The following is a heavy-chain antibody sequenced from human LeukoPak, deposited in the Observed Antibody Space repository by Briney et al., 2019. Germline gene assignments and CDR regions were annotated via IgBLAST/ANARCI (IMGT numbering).Heavy chain of an antibody. CDR3: ARDRPGGSSLDY. CDR1: GGSISRDY. J-gene: IGHJ4*02. D-gene: IGHD6-13*01. CDR2: IYYTGST. V-gene: IGHV4-59*01. Sequence: ASETLSLTCTVSGGSISRDYWSWIRQPPGKGLEWIGCIYYTGSTNYNPSLKSRVTISVDTSKNQFSLKLSSVTAADTAVYYCARDRPGGSSLDYWGQGTLVTVSS.